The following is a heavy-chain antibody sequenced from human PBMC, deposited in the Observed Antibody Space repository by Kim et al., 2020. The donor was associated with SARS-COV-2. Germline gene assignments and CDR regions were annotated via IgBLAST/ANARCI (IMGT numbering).Heavy chain of an antibody. J-gene: IGHJ6*02. CDR2: IIPIFGTA. V-gene: IGHV1-69*13. Sequence: SVKVSCKASGGTFSSYAISWVRQAPGQGLEWMGGIIPIFGTANYAQKFQGRVTITADESTSTAYMELSSLRSEDTAVYYCARDFCLVSGSTSCSMGYYYGMDVWGQGTTVTVSS. CDR3: ARDFCLVSGSTSCSMGYYYGMDV. CDR1: GGTFSSYA. D-gene: IGHD2-2*01.